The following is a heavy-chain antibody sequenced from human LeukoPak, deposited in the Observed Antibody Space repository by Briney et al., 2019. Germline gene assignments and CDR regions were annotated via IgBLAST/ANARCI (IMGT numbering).Heavy chain of an antibody. V-gene: IGHV4-30-4*01. CDR3: ARITIIVVVIDY. CDR1: GGSISSGDYY. Sequence: SETLSLTCTVSGGSISSGDYYWSWIRQPPGKGLEWIGYIYYSGSTYYNPSLKSRVTISVDTSRTQFSLKLSSVTAADTAVYYCARITIIVVVIDYWGQGTLVTVSS. CDR2: IYYSGST. J-gene: IGHJ4*02. D-gene: IGHD3-22*01.